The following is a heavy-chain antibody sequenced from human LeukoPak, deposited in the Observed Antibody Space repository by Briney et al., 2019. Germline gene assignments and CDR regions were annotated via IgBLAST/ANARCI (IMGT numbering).Heavy chain of an antibody. J-gene: IGHJ4*02. Sequence: ASVKVSCKVSGYTLTELSMHWVRQAPGKGLEWMGGFDPEDGETIYAQKFQGRVTMTEDTSTDTAYMELSSLRSEDTAVYYCATSPGYCISTSCYQFLYSGQGTLVTVSS. V-gene: IGHV1-24*01. CDR1: GYTLTELS. CDR2: FDPEDGET. CDR3: ATSPGYCISTSCYQFLY. D-gene: IGHD2-2*03.